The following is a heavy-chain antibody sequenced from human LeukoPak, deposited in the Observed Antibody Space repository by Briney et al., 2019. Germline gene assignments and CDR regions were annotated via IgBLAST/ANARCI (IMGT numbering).Heavy chain of an antibody. V-gene: IGHV4-39*01. Sequence: SETLSLTCTVSGGFISSSSYYWGWIRQPPGKGLEWIGSIYYSGSTYYNPSLKSRVTISVDTSKNQFSLKLSSVTAADTAVYYCARHLYYDFWSGYPYYFDYWGQGTLVTVSS. J-gene: IGHJ4*02. D-gene: IGHD3-3*01. CDR2: IYYSGST. CDR3: ARHLYYDFWSGYPYYFDY. CDR1: GGFISSSSYY.